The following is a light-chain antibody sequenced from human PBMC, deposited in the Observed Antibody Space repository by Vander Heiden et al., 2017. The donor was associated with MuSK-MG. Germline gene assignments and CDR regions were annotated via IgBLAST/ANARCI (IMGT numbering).Light chain of an antibody. J-gene: IGKJ1*01. CDR3: QQYHNWPPWT. Sequence: DIVMTQSPATLSVSPGERATLSCRASQSGSRNLAWYQHKPGQAPRLLIYGASTTATGIPARFSGSGSGTEFTLTISSLQSEDFAVYYCQQYHNWPPWTFGQGTKVEIK. CDR1: QSGSRN. CDR2: GAS. V-gene: IGKV3-15*01.